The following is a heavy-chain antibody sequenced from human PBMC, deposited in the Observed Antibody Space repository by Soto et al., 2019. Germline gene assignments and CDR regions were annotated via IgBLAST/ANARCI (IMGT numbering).Heavy chain of an antibody. V-gene: IGHV3-15*01. Sequence: PGGSLRLSCAASGFTFSNAWMSWVRQAPGKGLEWVGRIKSKTDGGTTDYAAPVKGRFIISRDDSKNTLYLQMNSLKTEDTAVYYCARHPERIAQIGWFDPWGQGTLVTVSS. CDR3: ARHPERIAQIGWFDP. CDR2: IKSKTDGGTT. D-gene: IGHD6-13*01. J-gene: IGHJ5*02. CDR1: GFTFSNAW.